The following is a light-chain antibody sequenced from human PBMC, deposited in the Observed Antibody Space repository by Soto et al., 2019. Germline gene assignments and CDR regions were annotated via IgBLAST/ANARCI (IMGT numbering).Light chain of an antibody. Sequence: EIVLTQSPGTLSLSPGERATLSCRASQSVSSTYLAWYQQKPGQAPRLLIYGASNRATGIPDRFSGSGYGTEFSLTISRLEPEDFALYYCQQYGGSRWTFGEGPRVDI. J-gene: IGKJ1*01. CDR1: QSVSSTY. V-gene: IGKV3-20*01. CDR2: GAS. CDR3: QQYGGSRWT.